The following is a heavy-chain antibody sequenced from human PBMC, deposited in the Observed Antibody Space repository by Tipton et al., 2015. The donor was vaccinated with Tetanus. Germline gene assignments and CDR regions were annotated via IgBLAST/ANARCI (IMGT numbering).Heavy chain of an antibody. J-gene: IGHJ6*02. Sequence: SLRLSCAASGFTFGSFGMTWVRQAPGKGLEWVSSITGSSSYIYYADSVKGRFTISRDNAKNSLYLQMNSLRAEDTAVYYCARELDYDFWSGYELGYGMDVWGQGTTVTVSS. CDR2: ITGSSSYI. V-gene: IGHV3-21*01. D-gene: IGHD3-3*01. CDR3: ARELDYDFWSGYELGYGMDV. CDR1: GFTFGSFG.